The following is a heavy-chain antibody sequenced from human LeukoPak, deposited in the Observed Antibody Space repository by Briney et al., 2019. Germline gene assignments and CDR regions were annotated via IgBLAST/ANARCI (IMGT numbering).Heavy chain of an antibody. V-gene: IGHV3-23*01. J-gene: IGHJ4*02. CDR3: VKGTGLRYFDWLSSDYFDY. D-gene: IGHD3-9*01. CDR1: GFTFSSYA. CDR2: ISGSGGST. Sequence: TGGSLRLSCAASGFTFSSYAMSWVRQAPGKGLEWVSAISGSGGSTYYADSVKGRFTISRDNSKNTLYLQMNSLRAEDTAVYYCVKGTGLRYFDWLSSDYFDYWGQGTLVTVSS.